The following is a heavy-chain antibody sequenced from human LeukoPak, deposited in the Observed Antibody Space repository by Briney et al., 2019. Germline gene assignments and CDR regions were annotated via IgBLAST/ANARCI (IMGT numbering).Heavy chain of an antibody. CDR1: GGSIISTNYY. V-gene: IGHV4-39*07. Sequence: SETLSLTCTVSGGSIISTNYYWGWIRQPPGKGLEWIGLIYHGGTTYYSPSLKSRVTTSIDTSKSQFSLKLTSVTAADTAVYYCVRVACSGATYYDGSWFDPWGQGILVTVSS. D-gene: IGHD2-15*01. CDR2: IYHGGTT. CDR3: VRVACSGATYYDGSWFDP. J-gene: IGHJ5*02.